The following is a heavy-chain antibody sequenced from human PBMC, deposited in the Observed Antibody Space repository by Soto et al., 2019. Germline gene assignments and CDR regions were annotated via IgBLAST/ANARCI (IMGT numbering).Heavy chain of an antibody. J-gene: IGHJ4*02. D-gene: IGHD5-18*01. CDR3: PRFYAGYTNTFHFDY. CDR2: IYPGDSNT. V-gene: IGHV5-51*01. CDR1: GDSFTTKW. Sequence: PAESVTISCQVSGDSFTTKWVGWVLQMPGKGLEWMGMIYPGDSNTRYGPSFEGLVTISADRSTSTAYLLWNTLKTSDAAMYYCPRFYAGYTNTFHFDYWGQGSKVTVSS.